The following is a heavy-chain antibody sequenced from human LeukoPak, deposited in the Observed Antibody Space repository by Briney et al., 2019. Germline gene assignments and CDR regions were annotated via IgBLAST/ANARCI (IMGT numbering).Heavy chain of an antibody. CDR3: AKDFTYTMNSAFDI. CDR1: GFTFDDDA. CDR2: ISWNSGSI. J-gene: IGHJ3*02. D-gene: IGHD3-22*01. V-gene: IGHV3-9*03. Sequence: PGRSLRLSCAASGFTFDDDAMHWVRQAPGKGLEWVSGISWNSGSIGYADSVKGRFTISRDNAKNSLYLQMNSLRAEGMALYYCAKDFTYTMNSAFDIWGQGTMVTVSS.